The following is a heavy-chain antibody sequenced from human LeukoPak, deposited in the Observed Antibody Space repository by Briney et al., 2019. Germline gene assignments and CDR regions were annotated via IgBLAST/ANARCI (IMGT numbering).Heavy chain of an antibody. D-gene: IGHD4-17*01. CDR3: AKYHLSTVTIGLFDY. V-gene: IGHV3-23*01. CDR1: GFTFSSYA. Sequence: GGSLRLSCAASGFTFSSYAMSWVRQAPGEGLEWVSAISGSGGSTYYADSVKGRFTISRDNSKNTLYLQMNSLRAEDTAVYYCAKYHLSTVTIGLFDYWGQGTLVTVSS. J-gene: IGHJ4*02. CDR2: ISGSGGST.